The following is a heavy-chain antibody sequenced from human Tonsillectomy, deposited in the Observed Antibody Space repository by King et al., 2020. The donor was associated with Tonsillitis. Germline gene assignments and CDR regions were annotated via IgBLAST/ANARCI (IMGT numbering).Heavy chain of an antibody. D-gene: IGHD4-17*01. CDR2: ISYDGINK. J-gene: IGHJ4*02. Sequence: VQLVESGGGVVQPGRSLRLSCTASGFTFSTHGMHWVRQAPGKGLEWMAAISYDGINKYYGDSVKGRFTISRDNSKNMLYLQLNSLRADDTAIYYCANECTTTVISWPFPGAYWGQGVLVTVSS. CDR1: GFTFSTHG. CDR3: ANECTTTVISWPFPGAY. V-gene: IGHV3-30*18.